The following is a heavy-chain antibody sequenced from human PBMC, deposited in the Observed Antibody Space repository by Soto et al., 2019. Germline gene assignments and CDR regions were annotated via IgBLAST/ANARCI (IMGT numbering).Heavy chain of an antibody. CDR3: ARERATGDSYFEF. J-gene: IGHJ4*02. V-gene: IGHV5-51*01. CDR2: IYPSDSDT. Sequence: PGEALKISCNGSGYNFFTYWIDLVRQTPGKGLEWTAIIYPSDSDTRYSPSFQGQVTISADKSISTAYLQWSSLQASDTVLYYCARERATGDSYFEFWGQGTLVTVSS. CDR1: GYNFFTYW. D-gene: IGHD4-17*01.